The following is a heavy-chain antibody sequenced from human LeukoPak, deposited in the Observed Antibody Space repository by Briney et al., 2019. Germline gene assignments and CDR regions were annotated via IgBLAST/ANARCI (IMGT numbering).Heavy chain of an antibody. Sequence: SETLSLTCAVYGGSFSGYYWSWIRQPPGKGLEWIGEINHSGSTNYNPSLKSRVTISVDTSKNQFSLKLSSVTAADTAVYYCARGVRGDFDYWGQGTLVTASS. V-gene: IGHV4-34*01. J-gene: IGHJ4*02. CDR2: INHSGST. CDR1: GGSFSGYY. CDR3: ARGVRGDFDY. D-gene: IGHD7-27*01.